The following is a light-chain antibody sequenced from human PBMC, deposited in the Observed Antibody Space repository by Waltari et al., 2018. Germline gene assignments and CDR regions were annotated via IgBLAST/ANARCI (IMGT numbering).Light chain of an antibody. CDR2: AAS. V-gene: IGKV1-17*01. CDR3: QQRNSYPLT. CDR1: QGIDNA. J-gene: IGKJ4*01. Sequence: DLQITQSPISLFASVGDKVTITCRASQGIDNALDWYQQKPGKAPKLLIYAASSLQSGVPSRFSGSGSGTDFTLTISSLQPEDFAVYYCQQRNSYPLTFGGGTKVEIK.